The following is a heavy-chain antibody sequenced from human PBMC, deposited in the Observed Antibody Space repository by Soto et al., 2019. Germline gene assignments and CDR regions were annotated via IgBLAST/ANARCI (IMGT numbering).Heavy chain of an antibody. CDR1: GGTFSSYT. V-gene: IGHV1-69*02. D-gene: IGHD3-16*01. Sequence: QVQLVQSGAEVKKPGSSVKVSCKASGGTFSSYTISWVRQATGQGLEWMGRIIPILGIANYAQKFQGRVTITADKSTSTAYMELSSLRSEDTAVYYCAGQNDPRAFDIWGQGTMVTVSS. CDR3: AGQNDPRAFDI. J-gene: IGHJ3*02. CDR2: IIPILGIA.